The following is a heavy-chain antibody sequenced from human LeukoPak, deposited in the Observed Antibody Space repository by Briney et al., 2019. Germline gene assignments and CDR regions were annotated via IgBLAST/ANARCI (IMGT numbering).Heavy chain of an antibody. Sequence: TSETLSLTCAVYGGSFSGYYWSWVRQPPEKGLEWIGEINHDGSTTYNPSLKSRVSISVETSRSQFSLKLSFVTAADTAMYYCAGIWLGNNAFDIWGRGTMVTISS. CDR1: GGSFSGYY. CDR2: INHDGST. J-gene: IGHJ3*02. CDR3: AGIWLGNNAFDI. V-gene: IGHV4-34*01. D-gene: IGHD3-10*01.